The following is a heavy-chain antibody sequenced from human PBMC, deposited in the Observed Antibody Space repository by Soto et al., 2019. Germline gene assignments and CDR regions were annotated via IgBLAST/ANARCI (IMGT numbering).Heavy chain of an antibody. CDR1: VFTFSSYG. Sequence: GGALRLSCAASVFTFSSYGMHWVRQAPGKGLEWVAVISYDGSNKYYADSVKGRFTISRDNSKNTLYLQMNSLRAEDTAVYYCAREYCSSNRCYMRGWFDPWGQGTLVTVSS. CDR2: ISYDGSNK. CDR3: AREYCSSNRCYMRGWFDP. J-gene: IGHJ5*02. V-gene: IGHV3-30*03. D-gene: IGHD2-2*02.